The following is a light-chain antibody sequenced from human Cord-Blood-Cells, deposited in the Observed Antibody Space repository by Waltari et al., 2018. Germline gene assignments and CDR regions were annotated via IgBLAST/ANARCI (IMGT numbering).Light chain of an antibody. CDR1: SSNIGAGYD. V-gene: IGLV1-40*01. Sequence: QSVLTQPPSVSGAPGQRVTISCTGSSSNIGAGYDVHWYQQLPGTAPKLLLYGNRHRPSGVPGRFSGSKSGTSASLAITGLQAEDEADYYCQSYDSSLSGWVFGGGTKLTVL. CDR3: QSYDSSLSGWV. J-gene: IGLJ3*02. CDR2: GNR.